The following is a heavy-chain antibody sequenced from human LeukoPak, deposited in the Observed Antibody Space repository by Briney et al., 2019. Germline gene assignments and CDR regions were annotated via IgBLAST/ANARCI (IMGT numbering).Heavy chain of an antibody. J-gene: IGHJ4*02. D-gene: IGHD5-24*01. CDR1: GFIFSTYT. CDR3: ARSADMGLQLTRLKY. Sequence: GGSLRLSCAASGFIFSTYTMSSVRQAPGKGMERVSSISSSSSYIYYADSVKGRFTISRDDAKNSLYLQMNSLRVEDTAVYYCARSADMGLQLTRLKYWGQGILVTVSS. CDR2: ISSSSSYI. V-gene: IGHV3-21*01.